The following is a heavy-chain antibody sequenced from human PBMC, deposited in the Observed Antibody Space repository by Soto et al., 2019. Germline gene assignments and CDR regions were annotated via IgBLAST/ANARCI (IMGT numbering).Heavy chain of an antibody. V-gene: IGHV4-39*01. CDR1: GGSISSSSYY. CDR3: ARLFLVVVTPVFWFDP. Sequence: SETLSLTCTVSGGSISSSSYYWGWIRQPPGKGLEWIGSIYYSGSTYYTPSLKSRVTISVDTSKNQFSLKLSSVTAADTAVFYCARLFLVVVTPVFWFDPWGQGTLVTVSS. J-gene: IGHJ5*02. D-gene: IGHD2-21*02. CDR2: IYYSGST.